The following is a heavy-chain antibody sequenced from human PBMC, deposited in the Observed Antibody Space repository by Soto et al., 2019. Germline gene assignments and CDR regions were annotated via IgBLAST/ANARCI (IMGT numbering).Heavy chain of an antibody. CDR1: GYTFTSYA. J-gene: IGHJ6*02. CDR3: ARESSSSWYGEGAYYYYGMDV. V-gene: IGHV1-3*01. Sequence: GASVKVSCKASGYTFTSYAMHWVRQAPGQRLEWMGRINAGNGNTKYSQKFQGRVTITRDTSASTAYMELSSLRSEDTAVYYCARESSSSWYGEGAYYYYGMDVWGQGTTVTVSS. D-gene: IGHD6-13*01. CDR2: INAGNGNT.